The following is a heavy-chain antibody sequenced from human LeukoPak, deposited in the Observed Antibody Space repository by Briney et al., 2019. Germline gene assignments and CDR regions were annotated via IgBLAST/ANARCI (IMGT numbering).Heavy chain of an antibody. D-gene: IGHD1-26*01. CDR2: MNPNSGNT. Sequence: GASVKVSCKASGYTFTSYDINWVRQATGHGLEWMGWMNPNSGNTGYAQKFQGRVTMTRNTSISTAYMELSSLRSEDTAVYYCARARSGSYPGDDAEYFQHWGQGTLVTVSS. J-gene: IGHJ1*01. V-gene: IGHV1-8*01. CDR3: ARARSGSYPGDDAEYFQH. CDR1: GYTFTSYD.